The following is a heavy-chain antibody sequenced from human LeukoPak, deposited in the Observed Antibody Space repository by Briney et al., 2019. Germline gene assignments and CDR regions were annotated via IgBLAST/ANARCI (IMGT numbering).Heavy chain of an antibody. Sequence: GGSLRLSCAASGFTFSSYAMRWVRQAPGKGLEWVAVISYDGSNKYYADSVKGRFTISRDNSKNTLYLQMNSLRAEDTAVYYCARRAGAYSHPYDYWGQGTLVTVSS. CDR1: GFTFSSYA. CDR3: ARRAGAYSHPYDY. D-gene: IGHD2-15*01. J-gene: IGHJ4*02. V-gene: IGHV3-30*04. CDR2: ISYDGSNK.